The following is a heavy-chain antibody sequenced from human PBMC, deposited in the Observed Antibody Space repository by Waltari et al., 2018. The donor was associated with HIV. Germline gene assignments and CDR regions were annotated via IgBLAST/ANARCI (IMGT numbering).Heavy chain of an antibody. CDR2: IYTSGST. V-gene: IGHV4-61*02. D-gene: IGHD3-10*01. CDR3: ARDNGEFDAFDI. J-gene: IGHJ3*02. Sequence: QVQLQESGPGLVKPSQTLSLTCTVSGGSISSGSYYWSWIRQPAGKGLEWIGRIYTSGSTNYNPPLKSRVTISVDTSKNQFSLKLSSVTAADTAVYYCARDNGEFDAFDIWGQGTMVTVSS. CDR1: GGSISSGSYY.